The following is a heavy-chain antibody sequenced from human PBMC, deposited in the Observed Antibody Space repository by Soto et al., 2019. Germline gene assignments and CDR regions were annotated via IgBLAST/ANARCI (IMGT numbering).Heavy chain of an antibody. Sequence: PGGSLRLSCTASGFTFYNTWMSWFRQAPGKGLEWVGRVKSKTDGGATDYTAPVKGRFTISRDDSQNTLYLQMNSLQTDDTAVYYCTTDRRSGYDPQFDFWGQGTLVTVSS. CDR2: VKSKTDGGAT. V-gene: IGHV3-15*01. CDR1: GFTFYNTW. D-gene: IGHD5-12*01. CDR3: TTDRRSGYDPQFDF. J-gene: IGHJ4*02.